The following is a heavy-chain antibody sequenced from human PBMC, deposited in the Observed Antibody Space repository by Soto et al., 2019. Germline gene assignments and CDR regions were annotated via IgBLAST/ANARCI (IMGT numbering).Heavy chain of an antibody. CDR3: ARAFEDSSGYYYGAFDI. J-gene: IGHJ3*02. V-gene: IGHV1-46*01. D-gene: IGHD3-22*01. CDR2: INPSGGST. CDR1: GYTFTSYY. Sequence: ASVKVSCKASGYTFTSYYMHWVRQAPGQGLEWMGIINPSGGSTSYAQKFQGRVTMTRDTSTSTVYMELISLRSEDTAVYYCARAFEDSSGYYYGAFDIWGQGTMVTVSS.